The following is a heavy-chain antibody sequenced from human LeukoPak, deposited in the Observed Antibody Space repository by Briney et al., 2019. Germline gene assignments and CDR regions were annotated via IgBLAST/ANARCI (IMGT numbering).Heavy chain of an antibody. Sequence: GSLRLSCAASGFTVSSNYMSWVRQPPGKGPEWIGEINHSGSTNYNPSLKSRVTISVDTSKNQFSLKLSSVTAADTAVCYCARAGGYSYGYYVYWGQGTLVTVSS. CDR1: GFTVSSNY. CDR2: INHSGST. D-gene: IGHD5-18*01. CDR3: ARAGGYSYGYYVY. V-gene: IGHV4-34*01. J-gene: IGHJ4*02.